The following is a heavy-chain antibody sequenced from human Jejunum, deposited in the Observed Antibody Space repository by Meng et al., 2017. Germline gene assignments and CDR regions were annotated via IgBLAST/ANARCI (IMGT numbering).Heavy chain of an antibody. Sequence: GESLKISCAASGFTFNTFGMHWVRQAPGKGLEWVAFIWYDGSNKYYADSVKGRFTISRDNSKNTLYLQMNSLRAEDTAVYYCAKEDGSGWYYSWGQGTLVTVSS. CDR2: IWYDGSNK. D-gene: IGHD6-19*01. CDR1: GFTFNTFG. V-gene: IGHV3-30*02. CDR3: AKEDGSGWYYS. J-gene: IGHJ5*01.